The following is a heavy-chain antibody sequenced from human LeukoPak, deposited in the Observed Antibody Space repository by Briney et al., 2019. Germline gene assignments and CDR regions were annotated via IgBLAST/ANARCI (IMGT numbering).Heavy chain of an antibody. Sequence: GGSLRLSCAASGFTVSSNYMSWVRQAPGKGLEWVSVIYSGGSTYYADSVKGRFTISRDNSKNTLYLQMNSLRAEDTAVYYCAKDGYYYGSGSSYYYYYMDVWAKGPRSPSP. V-gene: IGHV3-66*02. CDR2: IYSGGST. D-gene: IGHD3-10*01. CDR3: AKDGYYYGSGSSYYYYYMDV. CDR1: GFTVSSNY. J-gene: IGHJ6*03.